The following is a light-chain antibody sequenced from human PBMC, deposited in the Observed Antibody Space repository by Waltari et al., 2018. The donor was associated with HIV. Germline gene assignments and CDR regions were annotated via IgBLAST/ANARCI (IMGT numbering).Light chain of an antibody. CDR2: DNC. CDR3: GTWDRGLGAAV. Sequence: QSVLTQPPSVSAAPGQKVTISCSGSSTNIGNAFVSWYQQIPGAAPKLLIYDNCMRPSGIPDRFAGSRSGTSAPLGITGLQTGDEAVYYCGTWDRGLGAAVFGGGTKLTVL. V-gene: IGLV1-51*01. J-gene: IGLJ3*02. CDR1: STNIGNAF.